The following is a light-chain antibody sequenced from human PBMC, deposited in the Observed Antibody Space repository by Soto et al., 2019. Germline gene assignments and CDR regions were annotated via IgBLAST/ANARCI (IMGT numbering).Light chain of an antibody. CDR3: QQVNSYPLT. CDR2: ATS. J-gene: IGKJ4*01. CDR1: QDISNY. V-gene: IGKV1-9*01. Sequence: DIQLTQSPSFLSASVGDRVTITCRASQDISNYLAWYQQKPGKAPKFLLYATSTFQSGVPSRFSGSGSGTQFTLTIGSLQPEDFATYYCQQVNSYPLTVGGGTKVDIK.